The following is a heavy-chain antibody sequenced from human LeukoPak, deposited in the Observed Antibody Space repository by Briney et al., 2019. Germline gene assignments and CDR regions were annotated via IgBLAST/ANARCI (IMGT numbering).Heavy chain of an antibody. V-gene: IGHV3-23*01. CDR1: GFCPSSFA. CDR2: ITGGHYDT. Sequence: RGSLRLSCAASGFCPSSFAMSWDRHAQGEGREWVSYITGGHYDTQNTDSVKGRFTISRENAKNTLYLQMNSVRADDTAIYYCTKDPNGDYIGAFDPWGQGTLVTVSS. CDR3: TKDPNGDYIGAFDP. J-gene: IGHJ5*02. D-gene: IGHD4-17*01.